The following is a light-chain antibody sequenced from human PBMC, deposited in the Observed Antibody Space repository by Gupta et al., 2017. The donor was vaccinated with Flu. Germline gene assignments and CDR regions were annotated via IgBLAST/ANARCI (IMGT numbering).Light chain of an antibody. J-gene: IGLJ2*01. Sequence: QLVLTQSPSASASLGASVKLTCTVSSGHSSYAIAWHQQQPEKGPRYFMKLNSDGSHTKGDGIPDRFSGSSSGAERYLTISSLQSEDEADYYCQTWGTGIGVFGGGTKLTVL. CDR2: LNSDGSH. CDR1: SGHSSYA. CDR3: QTWGTGIGV. V-gene: IGLV4-69*01.